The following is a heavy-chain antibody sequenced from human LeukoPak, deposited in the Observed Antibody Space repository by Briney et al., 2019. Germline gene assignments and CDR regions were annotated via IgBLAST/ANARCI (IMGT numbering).Heavy chain of an antibody. V-gene: IGHV4-34*01. D-gene: IGHD5-24*01. Sequence: SETLSLTCAVYGGSFSGYYWSWIRQPPGKGLEWIGEINHSGSTNYNPSLKSRVTISVDTSKNQFSLKLSSVTAADTAVYYCAKDDGWLQYNYWGQGTLVTVSS. CDR3: AKDDGWLQYNY. CDR2: INHSGST. CDR1: GGSFSGYY. J-gene: IGHJ4*02.